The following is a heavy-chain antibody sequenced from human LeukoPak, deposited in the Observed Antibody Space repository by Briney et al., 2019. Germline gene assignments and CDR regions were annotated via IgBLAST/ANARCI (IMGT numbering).Heavy chain of an antibody. CDR3: ARNSPRDVAGRQFLPGVLSLLSQCDNCFDP. V-gene: IGHV1-18*04. D-gene: IGHD7-27*01. J-gene: IGHJ5*02. CDR2: INTYNGNT. CDR1: RYTFTNYG. Sequence: GASVNVSYKPSRYTFTNYGIRWVGQAPRQGREGMGWINTYNGNTNYAQKSQRKVTMTTDTSTSTAYMELRSLRSDDTAVYYCARNSPRDVAGRQFLPGVLSLLSQCDNCFDPWGQGTLVSVSS.